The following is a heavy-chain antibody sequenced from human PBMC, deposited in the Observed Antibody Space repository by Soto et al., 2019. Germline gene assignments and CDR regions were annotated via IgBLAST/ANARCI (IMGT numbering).Heavy chain of an antibody. D-gene: IGHD4-17*01. CDR3: ARTHAQRSDSGLDF. Sequence: QVQLVESGGGVVQPGKSLRLSCAASGFTFRAYGMHWVRQAPGKGLEWVAVKWFDGSEEYYADSVKGRFTVSRDNSKNTAYLLVTNLRAEDTAVYYCARTHAQRSDSGLDFWGHGTLVTVSS. CDR1: GFTFRAYG. V-gene: IGHV3-33*01. CDR2: KWFDGSEE. J-gene: IGHJ4*01.